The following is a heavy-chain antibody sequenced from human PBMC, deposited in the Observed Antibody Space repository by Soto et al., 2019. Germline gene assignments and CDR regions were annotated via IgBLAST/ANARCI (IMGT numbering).Heavy chain of an antibody. V-gene: IGHV3-23*01. Sequence: PGGSLRLSCAASGFTFSSYAMTWVRQAPGKGLEWVSVISGSGGSTYFADSVKGRFTISRDNSKNTLYLQMSSLRAEDTAVYYYAKEYDSSGYYPDYWGQGTLVTVSS. CDR3: AKEYDSSGYYPDY. D-gene: IGHD3-22*01. CDR1: GFTFSSYA. J-gene: IGHJ4*02. CDR2: ISGSGGST.